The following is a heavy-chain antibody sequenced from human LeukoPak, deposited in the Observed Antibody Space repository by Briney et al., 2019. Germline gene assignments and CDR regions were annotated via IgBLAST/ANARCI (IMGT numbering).Heavy chain of an antibody. V-gene: IGHV3-48*03. D-gene: IGHD6-13*01. CDR1: GFTFSSYE. CDR2: ISSSGSTI. CDR3: GRGGKVEQLVLAR. Sequence: GGSLRLSCAASGFTFSSYEMNWVRQAPGKGLEWVSYISSSGSTIYYADSVKGRFTISRDNAKNSLYLQMNSLRAEDTAVYYCGRGGKVEQLVLARWGQGSLVTVSS. J-gene: IGHJ4*02.